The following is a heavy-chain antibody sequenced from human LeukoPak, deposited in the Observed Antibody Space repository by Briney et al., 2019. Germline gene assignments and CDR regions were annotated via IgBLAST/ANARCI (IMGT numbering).Heavy chain of an antibody. V-gene: IGHV4-61*02. CDR3: APGWLQGSLDY. D-gene: IGHD5-24*01. Sequence: SETLSLTCTVSGGSISSGSYYWSWIRQPAGKGLEWIGRIYTSGSTNYNPSLKRRVTISVDTSKNQSSLRLTSVTAANTAVYYCAPGWLQGSLDYWGQGTLVTVSS. J-gene: IGHJ4*02. CDR1: GGSISSGSYY. CDR2: IYTSGST.